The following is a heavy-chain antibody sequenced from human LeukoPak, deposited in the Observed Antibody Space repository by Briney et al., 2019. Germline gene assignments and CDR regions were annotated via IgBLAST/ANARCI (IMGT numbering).Heavy chain of an antibody. Sequence: QPGGSLRLSCAASGFTFSSYAMHWVRQAPGKGLEWVAVISYDGSNKYYADSVKGRFTISRDNSKNTLYLQMNSLRAEDTAVYYCARLDSSGYYFPGVSDYWGQGTLVTVSS. D-gene: IGHD3-22*01. CDR3: ARLDSSGYYFPGVSDY. CDR2: ISYDGSNK. J-gene: IGHJ4*02. V-gene: IGHV3-30-3*01. CDR1: GFTFSSYA.